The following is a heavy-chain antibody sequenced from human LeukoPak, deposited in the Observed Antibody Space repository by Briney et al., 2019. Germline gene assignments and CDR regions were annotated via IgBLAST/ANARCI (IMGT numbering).Heavy chain of an antibody. J-gene: IGHJ4*02. V-gene: IGHV1-18*01. CDR3: ARALYSSSAKVLGFFDY. Sequence: ASVKVSCKASGYTFTSYGISWVRQAPGQGLEWMGWISAYNGSTNYAQKLQGRVTMTTDTSTSTAYMELRSLRSDDTAVYYCARALYSSSAKVLGFFDYWGQGTLVTVSS. CDR2: ISAYNGST. D-gene: IGHD6-6*01. CDR1: GYTFTSYG.